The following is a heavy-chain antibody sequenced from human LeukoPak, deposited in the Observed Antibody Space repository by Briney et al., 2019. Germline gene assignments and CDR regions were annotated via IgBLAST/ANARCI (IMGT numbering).Heavy chain of an antibody. D-gene: IGHD5-18*01. CDR2: IYPGDSDI. V-gene: IGHV5-51*01. Sequence: GESLKISCQGSGYSFTTYWIAWLGQMPWKGLEWMGIIYPGDSDITYSPSFQGQVTISADKSISNAYLQWTSLRASDAAIYYCARQGYTYGYDYWGQGTLVTVSS. CDR1: GYSFTTYW. CDR3: ARQGYTYGYDY. J-gene: IGHJ4*02.